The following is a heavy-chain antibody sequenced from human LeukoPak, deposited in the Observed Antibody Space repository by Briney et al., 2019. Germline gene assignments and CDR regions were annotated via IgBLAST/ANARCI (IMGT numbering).Heavy chain of an antibody. D-gene: IGHD7-27*01. CDR2: IFHTGST. J-gene: IGHJ4*02. CDR3: ATYNWGSEAYYFDY. V-gene: IGHV4-30-4*01. CDR1: GGFIRSGDSY. Sequence: PSQTLSLTCTVSGGFIRSGDSYWSWIRQPPGKGLEWIGFIFHTGSTYYNPSLNSRVTISVDTSKNQFSLNLSSVTAADTTVYYCATYNWGSEAYYFDYWGQGTLVTVSS.